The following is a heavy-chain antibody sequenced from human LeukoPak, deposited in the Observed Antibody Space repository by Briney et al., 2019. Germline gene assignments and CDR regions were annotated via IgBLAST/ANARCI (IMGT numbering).Heavy chain of an antibody. CDR1: GYTFSAFF. J-gene: IGHJ4*02. V-gene: IGHV1-2*02. D-gene: IGHD3-10*01. CDR3: ARAYANYGDY. Sequence: ASVKVSCKASGYTFSAFFIHWVRQAPGQGLEWLGWINPHSGDTTYAQNFQGRVTMTRDTSISTIYMEVTSLISDDTAIYYCARAYANYGDYWGQGTLVTVSS. CDR2: INPHSGDT.